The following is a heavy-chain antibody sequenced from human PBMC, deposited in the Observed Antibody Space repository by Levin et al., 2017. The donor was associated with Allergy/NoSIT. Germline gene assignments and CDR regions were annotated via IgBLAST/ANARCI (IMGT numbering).Heavy chain of an antibody. J-gene: IGHJ5*02. Sequence: KISCKASGGTFSSYAISWVRQAPGQGLEWMGGIIPIFGTANYAQKFQGRVTITADESTSTAYMELSSLRSEDTAVYYCAREGFWVRGVIRRTPNDPWGQGTLVNVSS. CDR2: IIPIFGTA. CDR1: GGTFSSYA. CDR3: AREGFWVRGVIRRTPNDP. V-gene: IGHV1-69*01. D-gene: IGHD3-10*01.